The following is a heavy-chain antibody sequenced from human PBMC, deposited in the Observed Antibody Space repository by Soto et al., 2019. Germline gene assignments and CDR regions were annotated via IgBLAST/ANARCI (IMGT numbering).Heavy chain of an antibody. CDR1: GGTFSSYA. Sequence: QVQLVQYGAEVKKPGSSVKVSCKASGGTFSSYAISWVRQAPGQGLEWMGGIIPIFGTANYAQKFQGRVTITADESTSTAYMELSSLRSEDTAVYYCARDLPTYYDFWSGPIRAYYYGMDVWGQGTTVTVSS. CDR2: IIPIFGTA. V-gene: IGHV1-69*01. D-gene: IGHD3-3*01. CDR3: ARDLPTYYDFWSGPIRAYYYGMDV. J-gene: IGHJ6*02.